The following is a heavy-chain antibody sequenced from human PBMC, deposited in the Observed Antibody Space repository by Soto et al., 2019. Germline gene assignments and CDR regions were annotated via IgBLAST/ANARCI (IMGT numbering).Heavy chain of an antibody. CDR1: GYTFTSYG. D-gene: IGHD6-13*01. CDR2: ISAYNGNT. Sequence: ASVKVSCKASGYTFTSYGISWVRQALGQGLEWMGWISAYNGNTNYAQKLQGRVTMTTDTSTSTAYMELRSLRSDDTAVYYCARGMAAAGMAGDWFDPWGQGTLVTVSS. CDR3: ARGMAAAGMAGDWFDP. V-gene: IGHV1-18*01. J-gene: IGHJ5*02.